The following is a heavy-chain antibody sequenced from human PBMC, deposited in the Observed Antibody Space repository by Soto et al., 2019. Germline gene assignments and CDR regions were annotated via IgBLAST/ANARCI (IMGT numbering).Heavy chain of an antibody. V-gene: IGHV3-73*02. D-gene: IGHD2-8*01. CDR2: VRSKIHNYAT. CDR1: GFTFSGSD. J-gene: IGHJ6*02. CDR3: SRHEEGRRMVFYGMDV. Sequence: QLVESGGGWVQAGGSLKLSCSASGFTFSGSDLHWVRQAPAKGLDWVGRVRSKIHNYATSFADSVRGRFTISRNDSDNTVSLEMSGLKSEDTALYYCSRHEEGRRMVFYGMDVWGQGTTVTVSS.